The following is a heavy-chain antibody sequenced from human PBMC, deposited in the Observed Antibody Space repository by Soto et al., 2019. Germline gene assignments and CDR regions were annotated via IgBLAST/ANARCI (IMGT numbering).Heavy chain of an antibody. V-gene: IGHV1-8*01. CDR1: GYTFTSYD. J-gene: IGHJ4*02. CDR3: VLSHVLSYFDY. D-gene: IGHD6-6*01. CDR2: MNPNSGNT. Sequence: QVQLVQSGAEVKKPGASVKVSCKASGYTFTSYDINWVRQATGQGLEWMGWMNPNSGNTGYAQKFQGRVTMTRTTARSTAYMELSSLRSEDTAVYYCVLSHVLSYFDYWGQGTLVTDSS.